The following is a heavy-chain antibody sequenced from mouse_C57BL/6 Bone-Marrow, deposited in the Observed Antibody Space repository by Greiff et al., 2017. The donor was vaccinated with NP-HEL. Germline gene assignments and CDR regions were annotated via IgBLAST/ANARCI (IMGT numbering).Heavy chain of an antibody. V-gene: IGHV1-69*01. CDR1: GYTFTSYW. D-gene: IGHD2-4*01. CDR3: ARERLRRAWFAY. CDR2: IDPSDSYT. Sequence: QVQLQQPGAELVMPGASVKLSCKASGYTFTSYWMHWVKQRPGQGLEWIGEIDPSDSYTNYNQKFKGKSTLTVDKSSSTAYMQLSSLTSEDSAVDYCARERLRRAWFAYWGQGTLVTVSA. J-gene: IGHJ3*01.